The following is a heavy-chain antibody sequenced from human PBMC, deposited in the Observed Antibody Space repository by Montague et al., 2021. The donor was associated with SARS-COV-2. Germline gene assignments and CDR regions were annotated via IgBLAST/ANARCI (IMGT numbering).Heavy chain of an antibody. CDR1: GFTFSSYA. Sequence: SLRLSCAASGFTFSSYAMSWVRQAPGKGLERVSAISGSGGSIYYADSVKGRFTISRDNSKNTLYLQMNSLRAEDTAVYYCAKDQFVYDFWSGYGTIDYWGQGTLVTVSS. CDR2: ISGSGGSI. CDR3: AKDQFVYDFWSGYGTIDY. D-gene: IGHD3-3*01. J-gene: IGHJ4*02. V-gene: IGHV3-23*01.